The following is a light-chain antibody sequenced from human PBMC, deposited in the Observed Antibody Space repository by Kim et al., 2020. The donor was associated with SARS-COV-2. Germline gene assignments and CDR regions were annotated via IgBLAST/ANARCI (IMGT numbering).Light chain of an antibody. CDR3: SSYLTSNIWV. Sequence: QSVLTQPASVSGSPGQSITISCTGISSDVGGYKYVSWYQQHPGKAPKLTIYDVNKRPSGVSNRFSGSKSGNTASLTISGLQTEDEADYYCSSYLTSNIWVFGGGTKVTVL. J-gene: IGLJ3*02. V-gene: IGLV2-14*03. CDR2: DVN. CDR1: SSDVGGYKY.